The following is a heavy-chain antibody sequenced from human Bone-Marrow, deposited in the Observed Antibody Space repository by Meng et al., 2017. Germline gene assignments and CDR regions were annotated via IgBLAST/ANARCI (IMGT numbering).Heavy chain of an antibody. Sequence: GQRKASGPGLVKPAQSLSLTCSVSGGSINSAGYYWSWIRQHPGKGLEWIGYIYYTENTYYNPSLKSPMTISLDKSKNQFSLKLNSVTVADTAVYYCARGRASCSSGGCSLGWFDPWGQGTLVTVSS. CDR3: ARGRASCSSGGCSLGWFDP. CDR1: GGSINSAGYY. D-gene: IGHD2-15*01. CDR2: IYYTENT. J-gene: IGHJ5*02. V-gene: IGHV4-31*01.